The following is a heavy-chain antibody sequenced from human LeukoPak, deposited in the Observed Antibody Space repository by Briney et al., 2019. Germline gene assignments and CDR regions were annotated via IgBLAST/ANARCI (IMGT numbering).Heavy chain of an antibody. D-gene: IGHD1-26*01. J-gene: IGHJ4*02. CDR2: IKQDGSEE. V-gene: IGHV3-7*01. CDR1: VFTFSSYW. CDR3: ARGSSAGASLRHDY. Sequence: PGGSLRLSCAASVFTFSSYWMSWVRQAPGKGLEWVANIKQDGSEENFVDSVKGRFTISRDNAKKSLYLQMNSLRAEDTAVYYCARGSSAGASLRHDYWGQGTLVTVSS.